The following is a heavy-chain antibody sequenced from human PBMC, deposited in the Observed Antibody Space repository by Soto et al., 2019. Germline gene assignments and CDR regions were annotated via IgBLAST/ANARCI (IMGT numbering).Heavy chain of an antibody. J-gene: IGHJ4*02. Sequence: SQTLSLTCAISGDSVSSSSVTWNWIRQPPSRGLEWLGRTYYRSKWYNDYAVSVKGRITINPDTSKNQFSLQLNSVTPEDTAVYYCTRLSGNSWLDYWGQGTLVTVSS. D-gene: IGHD6-13*01. CDR3: TRLSGNSWLDY. CDR2: TYYRSKWYN. V-gene: IGHV6-1*01. CDR1: GDSVSSSSVT.